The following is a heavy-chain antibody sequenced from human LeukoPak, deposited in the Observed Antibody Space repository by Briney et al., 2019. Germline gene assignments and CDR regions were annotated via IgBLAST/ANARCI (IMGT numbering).Heavy chain of an antibody. CDR3: ARDPGYSSGWTHSYYGMDV. CDR2: INPNSGGT. D-gene: IGHD6-19*01. Sequence: ASVKVSCKASGYTFTGYYMHWVRQAPGQGLEWMGRINPNSGGTNHAQKFQGRVTMTRDTSISTAYMELRSLRSDDTAVYYCARDPGYSSGWTHSYYGMDVWGQGTTVTVSS. V-gene: IGHV1-2*06. J-gene: IGHJ6*02. CDR1: GYTFTGYY.